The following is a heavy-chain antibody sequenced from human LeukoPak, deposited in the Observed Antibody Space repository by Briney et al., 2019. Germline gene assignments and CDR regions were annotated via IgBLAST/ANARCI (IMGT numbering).Heavy chain of an antibody. D-gene: IGHD6-13*01. CDR2: INPNSGGT. Sequence: ASVKVSCKASGYTFTGYYMHWVRQAPGQGLEWMGWINPNSGGTNYAQKFQGRVTMTRDTSISTAYVELSRLRSDDTAVYYCARDLDELAAAGPSGYYYGMDVWGQGTTVTVSS. CDR3: ARDLDELAAAGPSGYYYGMDV. CDR1: GYTFTGYY. V-gene: IGHV1-2*02. J-gene: IGHJ6*02.